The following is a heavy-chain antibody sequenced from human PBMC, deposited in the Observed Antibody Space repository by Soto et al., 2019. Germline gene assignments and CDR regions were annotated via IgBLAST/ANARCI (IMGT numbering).Heavy chain of an antibody. J-gene: IGHJ6*03. CDR3: TRAAYNWNYYYYMDV. D-gene: IGHD1-20*01. V-gene: IGHV3-49*03. CDR1: GFTFGDYA. Sequence: GGSLRLSCTASGFTFGDYAMSWFRQAPGKGLERVGFIRSKAYGGTTEYAASVKGRFTISRDDSKSIAYLQMNSLKTEDTAVYYCTRAAYNWNYYYYMDVWGKGTTVTVSS. CDR2: IRSKAYGGTT.